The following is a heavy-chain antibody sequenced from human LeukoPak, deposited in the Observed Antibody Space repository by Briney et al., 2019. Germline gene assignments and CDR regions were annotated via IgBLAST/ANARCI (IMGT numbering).Heavy chain of an antibody. D-gene: IGHD3-10*01. V-gene: IGHV4-59*12. CDR2: IYHSGST. CDR1: GGSISSYY. Sequence: SETLSLTCTVSGGSISSYYWSWIRQPPGKGLEWLGYIYHSGSTYYNPSLKSRVTISVDTSKNQLSLKLSSVTAADTAVYYCARESNYYGSGTGWFDPWGQGTLVTVSS. CDR3: ARESNYYGSGTGWFDP. J-gene: IGHJ5*02.